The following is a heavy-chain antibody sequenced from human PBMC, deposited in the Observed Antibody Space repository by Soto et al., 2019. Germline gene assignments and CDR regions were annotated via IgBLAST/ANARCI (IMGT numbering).Heavy chain of an antibody. CDR2: MNEDGSEI. CDR1: GFNFRGYW. D-gene: IGHD2-2*01. CDR3: VRDVGFDYAN. J-gene: IGHJ4*02. Sequence: WGSLRISCVFSGFNFRGYWMSWVRQAPGKGLERVATMNEDGSEIYYVGSVKGRFAISIDNDENSLHLQMNYVSAEDTCVYFCVRDVGFDYANWGQGTLVTVSS. V-gene: IGHV3-7*01.